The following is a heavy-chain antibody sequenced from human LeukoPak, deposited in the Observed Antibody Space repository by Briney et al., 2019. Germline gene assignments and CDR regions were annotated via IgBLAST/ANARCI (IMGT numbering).Heavy chain of an antibody. V-gene: IGHV3-7*01. CDR1: GFTFSHFW. CDR2: IKEDGIEK. Sequence: GGSLRLSCAVSGFTFSHFWMSWLRQAPGKGLEWLANIKEDGIEKNYVDHVKGRFTISRDNTRNSLYLQMDSLRAEDTALYYCARRGFQEDYYYYYMDVWGKGTTVTISS. J-gene: IGHJ6*03. CDR3: ARRGFQEDYYYYYMDV. D-gene: IGHD5-12*01.